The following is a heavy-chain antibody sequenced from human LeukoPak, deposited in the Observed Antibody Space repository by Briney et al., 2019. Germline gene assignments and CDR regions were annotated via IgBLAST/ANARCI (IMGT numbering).Heavy chain of an antibody. D-gene: IGHD3-22*01. CDR3: AGVISGYYSLHFDY. CDR2: ISSSGSTI. CDR1: GFTFSSYE. V-gene: IGHV3-48*03. J-gene: IGHJ4*02. Sequence: GGSLRLSCAASGFTFSSYEMNWVRQAPGKGLEWVSYISSSGSTIYYADSVKGRFTISRDNAKNSLYLQMNSLRAEDTAVYYRAGVISGYYSLHFDYWGQGTLVTVSS.